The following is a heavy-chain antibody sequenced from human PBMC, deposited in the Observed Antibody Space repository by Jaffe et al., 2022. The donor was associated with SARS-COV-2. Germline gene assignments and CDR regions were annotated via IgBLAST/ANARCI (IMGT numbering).Heavy chain of an antibody. CDR1: GGTFSSYA. V-gene: IGHV1-69*01. J-gene: IGHJ6*02. Sequence: QVQLVQSGAEVKKPGSSVKVSCKASGGTFSSYAISWVRQAPGQGLEWMGGIIPIFGTANYAQKFQGRVTITADESTSTAYMELSSLRSEDTAVYYCARGAGGVVAAMSGYYYGMDVWGQGTTVTVSS. D-gene: IGHD2-15*01. CDR3: ARGAGGVVAAMSGYYYGMDV. CDR2: IIPIFGTA.